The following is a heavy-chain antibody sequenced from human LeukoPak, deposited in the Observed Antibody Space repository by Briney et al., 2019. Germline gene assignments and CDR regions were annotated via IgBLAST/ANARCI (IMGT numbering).Heavy chain of an antibody. CDR1: GFTFSSYA. CDR3: AKTDCSSTSCYYFDY. V-gene: IGHV3-23*01. CDR2: MSGSGGST. J-gene: IGHJ4*02. D-gene: IGHD2-2*01. Sequence: SGGSLRLSCAASGFTFSSYAMSWVRQAPGKGLEWVSAMSGSGGSTYYADSVKGRFTISRDNSKNTLYLQMNSLRSEDTAVYYCAKTDCSSTSCYYFDYWGQGTLVTVSS.